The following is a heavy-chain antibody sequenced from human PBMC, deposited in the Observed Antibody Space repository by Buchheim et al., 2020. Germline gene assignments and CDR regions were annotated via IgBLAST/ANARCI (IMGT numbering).Heavy chain of an antibody. CDR3: ARAALGAGTGTGDWFDP. Sequence: QVQLQESGPGLVTPSQTLSLTCTVSGDSISSGGHYWSWIRQRPGEGLEWIGYIYDSASTYYNPSLQSRVTMSLDTANNQFSLKLTSVTVADTAVYYCARAALGAGTGTGDWFDPWGQGTL. CDR2: IYDSAST. CDR1: GDSISSGGHY. J-gene: IGHJ5*02. V-gene: IGHV4-31*03. D-gene: IGHD1-7*01.